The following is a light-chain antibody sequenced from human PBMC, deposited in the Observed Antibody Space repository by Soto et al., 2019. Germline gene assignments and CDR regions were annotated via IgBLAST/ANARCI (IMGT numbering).Light chain of an antibody. Sequence: QSVLTQPPSASGTPGQRVTISCSGSSSKIGSNTVNWYQQLPGTAPKLLIYSNNQRPSGVPDRFSGSKSGTSASLAISGLQSEDEADYYCAAWDDSLNGHGVFGGGTKVTVL. J-gene: IGLJ3*02. CDR1: SSKIGSNT. V-gene: IGLV1-44*01. CDR3: AAWDDSLNGHGV. CDR2: SNN.